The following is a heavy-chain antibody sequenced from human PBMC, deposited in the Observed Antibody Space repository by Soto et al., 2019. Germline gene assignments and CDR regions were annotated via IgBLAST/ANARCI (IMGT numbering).Heavy chain of an antibody. Sequence: SETLSLTCTVSGGSISSSSYYWGWIRQPPGKGLEWIGSIYYSGSTYYNPSLKSRVTISVDTSKNQFSLKLSSVTAADTAVYYCAWLGELLDYYFDDWGQGTLVTVSS. J-gene: IGHJ4*02. CDR2: IYYSGST. CDR3: AWLGELLDYYFDD. CDR1: GGSISSSSYY. D-gene: IGHD3-10*01. V-gene: IGHV4-39*01.